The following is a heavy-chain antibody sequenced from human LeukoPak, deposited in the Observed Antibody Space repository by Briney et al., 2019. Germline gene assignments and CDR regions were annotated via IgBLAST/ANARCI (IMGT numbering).Heavy chain of an antibody. D-gene: IGHD6-13*01. J-gene: IGHJ6*03. CDR1: GGTFSSYA. CDR3: ARTPGGSLNYYYYYYMDV. V-gene: IGHV1-69*13. Sequence: SVKVSCKASGGTFSSYAISWVRQAPGQGLEWMGGIIPIFGTANYAQKFQGRVTITADESTSTAYMELSSLRSEDTAVYYCARTPGGSLNYYYYYYMDVWGKGTTVTVSS. CDR2: IIPIFGTA.